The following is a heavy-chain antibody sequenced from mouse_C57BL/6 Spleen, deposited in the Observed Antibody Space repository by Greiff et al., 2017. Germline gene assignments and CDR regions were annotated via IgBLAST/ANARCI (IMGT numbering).Heavy chain of an antibody. J-gene: IGHJ1*03. CDR3: ARRGDGYYVWYFDV. V-gene: IGHV1-64*01. CDR2: IHPNSGST. D-gene: IGHD2-3*01. CDR1: GYTFTSYW. Sequence: QVQLQQPGAELVKPGASVKLSCKASGYTFTSYWMHWVKQRPGQGLEWIGMIHPNSGSTNYNAKFKSKATLTVDKSSSTAYMQLSSLTSEDSAVYYCARRGDGYYVWYFDVWGTGTTVTVSS.